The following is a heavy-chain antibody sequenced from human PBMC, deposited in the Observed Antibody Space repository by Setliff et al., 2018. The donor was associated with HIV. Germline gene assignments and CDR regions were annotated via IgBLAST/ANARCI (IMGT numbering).Heavy chain of an antibody. CDR1: GVSMSSHY. CDR3: AREIYGGNSRPFDY. Sequence: PSETLSLTCNVSGVSMSSHYWSWIRQAPGQPPNKGLEWIGNIYYSGTTNYNPSLESRVTISIDTSKNQFSLKLTSVTAADTAVYYCAREIYGGNSRPFDYWGQGTLVTVSS. V-gene: IGHV4-59*11. J-gene: IGHJ4*02. CDR2: IYYSGTT. D-gene: IGHD4-17*01.